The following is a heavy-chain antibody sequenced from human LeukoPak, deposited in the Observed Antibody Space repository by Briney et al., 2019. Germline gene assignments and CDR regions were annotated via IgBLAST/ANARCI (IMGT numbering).Heavy chain of an antibody. D-gene: IGHD1-26*01. V-gene: IGHV3-48*03. CDR2: ISSSGSTI. Sequence: PGGSLRLSCAASGLTFSSYEMNWVRQAPGKGLEWVSYISSSGSTIYYADSVKGRFTISRDNAKNSLYLQINSLRAEDTAVYYCARLFKGARIYYYYYMDVWGKGTTVTVSS. CDR1: GLTFSSYE. CDR3: ARLFKGARIYYYYYMDV. J-gene: IGHJ6*03.